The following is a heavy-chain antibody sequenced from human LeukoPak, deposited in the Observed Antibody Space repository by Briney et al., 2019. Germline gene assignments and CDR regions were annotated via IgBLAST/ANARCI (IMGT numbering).Heavy chain of an antibody. CDR1: GFTFRSFW. V-gene: IGHV3-7*01. CDR2: IKQDGSER. J-gene: IGHJ6*03. Sequence: PGGSLRLSCAASGFTFRSFWMSWVRQAPGKGLEWVANIKQDGSERYYMDSVKGRFTISRDNAKNSLYLRLSSLMAEDTAVYYCAREPYYYYYYMDVWGKGTTVTVSS. CDR3: AREPYYYYYYMDV.